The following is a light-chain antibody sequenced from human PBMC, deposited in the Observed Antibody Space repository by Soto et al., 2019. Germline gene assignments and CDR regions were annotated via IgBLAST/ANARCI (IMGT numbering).Light chain of an antibody. CDR1: ESVISDY. J-gene: IGKJ5*01. V-gene: IGKV3-20*01. Sequence: EFVLTQSPGPLSLSPGETATLSCRASESVISDYSAWYQQKPGQAPRLLIYATSNRATGIPDRFSGSGSGTDFTLTISRLEPEDFAVYYCQQYGRSPLFGQGTRLEIK. CDR3: QQYGRSPL. CDR2: ATS.